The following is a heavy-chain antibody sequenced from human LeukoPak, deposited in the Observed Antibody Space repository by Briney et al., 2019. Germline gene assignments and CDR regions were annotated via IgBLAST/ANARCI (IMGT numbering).Heavy chain of an antibody. CDR1: GLTFSTYW. CDR2: INSDGSST. Sequence: GGSLRLSCAASGLTFSTYWMHWVRQAPGKGLVWVSRINSDGSSTSYADSVKGRFTISRDNAKNTLYLQMNSLRAEDTAVYYCARRSAAKDAFDIWGQGTMVTVSS. V-gene: IGHV3-74*01. J-gene: IGHJ3*02. CDR3: ARRSAAKDAFDI. D-gene: IGHD6-25*01.